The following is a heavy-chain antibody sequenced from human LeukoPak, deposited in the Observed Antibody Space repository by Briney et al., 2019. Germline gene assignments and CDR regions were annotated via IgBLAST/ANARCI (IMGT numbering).Heavy chain of an antibody. V-gene: IGHV3-21*01. CDR2: ISSSSGYI. CDR1: GITFSSYS. J-gene: IGHJ4*02. Sequence: GGSLRLSCAASGITFSSYSMNWVRQAPGKGLEWVSSISSSSGYIYYADSVKGRFTISRDNAKNSLYLQMNSLRAEDTAVYYCAYEAYCGGDRPNWGQGTLVTVSS. CDR3: AYEAYCGGDRPN. D-gene: IGHD2-21*02.